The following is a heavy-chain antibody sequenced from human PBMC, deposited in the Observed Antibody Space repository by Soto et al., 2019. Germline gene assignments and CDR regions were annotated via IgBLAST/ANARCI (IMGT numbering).Heavy chain of an antibody. Sequence: PSETLSLTCTVSGDSVSSVCFHWAWLRRPAGKGLEWIGYIYNGGSTYYRPSLESRMHMSRDATRNHYSLRLTSVTAADTAVYFCARAPVGLDTISYFDYWGQAKLVTVS. D-gene: IGHD3-3*01. V-gene: IGHV4-30-4*01. CDR1: GDSVSSVCFH. CDR3: ARAPVGLDTISYFDY. J-gene: IGHJ4*02. CDR2: IYNGGST.